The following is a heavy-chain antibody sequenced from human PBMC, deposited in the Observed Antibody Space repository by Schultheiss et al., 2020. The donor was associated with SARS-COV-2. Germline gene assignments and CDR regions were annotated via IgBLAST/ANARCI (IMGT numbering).Heavy chain of an antibody. CDR3: ARVETVATFFDY. Sequence: GESLKISCAASGFTFSSYALSWVRQAPGRGLEWVSGISGRGSDTDYTDSVKGRFTVSRDNSKNTLSLQMNSLRAEDTAVYFCARVETVATFFDYWGQGTPVTVS. CDR1: GFTFSSYA. V-gene: IGHV3-23*01. D-gene: IGHD4-23*01. CDR2: ISGRGSDT. J-gene: IGHJ4*02.